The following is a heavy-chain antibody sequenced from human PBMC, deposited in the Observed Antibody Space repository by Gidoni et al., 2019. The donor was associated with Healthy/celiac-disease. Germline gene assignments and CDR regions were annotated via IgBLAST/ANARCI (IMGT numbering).Heavy chain of an antibody. CDR1: GFTFGSYS. J-gene: IGHJ4*02. CDR3: AREQVDIVATTIDY. Sequence: EVQLVESGGGLVQPGGSLRLSCAASGFTFGSYSMNWVRQAPGKGLGWVSYISSSSSTIYYADSVKGRFTISRDNAKNSLYLQMNSLRAEDTAVYYCAREQVDIVATTIDYWGQGTLVTVSS. CDR2: ISSSSSTI. V-gene: IGHV3-48*01. D-gene: IGHD5-12*01.